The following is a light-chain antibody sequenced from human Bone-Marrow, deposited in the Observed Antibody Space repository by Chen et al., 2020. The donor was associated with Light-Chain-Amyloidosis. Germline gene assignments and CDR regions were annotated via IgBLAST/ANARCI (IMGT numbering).Light chain of an antibody. CDR3: SSYTITNTLV. V-gene: IGLV2-14*01. J-gene: IGLJ1*01. CDR2: EVT. Sequence: QSALTQPASVSGSPGQSITISCTGTSSDVGDDNHVSWYEQHPDKTPKLLIYEVTNRPSWVPDRFSGSKSENTASLTISGLQTEDEADYFCSSYTITNTLVFGSGTRVTVL. CDR1: SSDVGDDNH.